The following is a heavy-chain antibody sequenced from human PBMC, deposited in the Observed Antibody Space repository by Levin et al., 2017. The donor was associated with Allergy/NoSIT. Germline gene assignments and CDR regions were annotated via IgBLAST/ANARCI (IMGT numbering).Heavy chain of an antibody. CDR2: ISNDGSNK. J-gene: IGHJ4*02. D-gene: IGHD2-15*01. Sequence: PGGSLRLSCAASGFTFSTYGMHWVRQAPGKGLEWVAIISNDGSNKYYADSVKGRFTISRDNSKNTLYLQVNSLRPEDTAVYYCAKDSGCSGGSCHWDFDYWGQGTLVTVSS. V-gene: IGHV3-30*18. CDR3: AKDSGCSGGSCHWDFDY. CDR1: GFTFSTYG.